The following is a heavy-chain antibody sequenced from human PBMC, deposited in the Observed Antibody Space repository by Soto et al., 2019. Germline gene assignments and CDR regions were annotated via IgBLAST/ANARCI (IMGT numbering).Heavy chain of an antibody. V-gene: IGHV4-59*08. CDR2: FRSSGGT. J-gene: IGHJ4*02. CDR3: ARQENTARHQSFDY. Sequence: SETLSLTCTVSGDSISSYNLAWIRQPPGKGLEWIGYFRSSGGTSYNPSLKSRVAISADTSKNQFFLKLNSVTAADTAVYYCARQENTARHQSFDYWGQGILVTVSS. CDR1: GDSISSYN. D-gene: IGHD2-2*01.